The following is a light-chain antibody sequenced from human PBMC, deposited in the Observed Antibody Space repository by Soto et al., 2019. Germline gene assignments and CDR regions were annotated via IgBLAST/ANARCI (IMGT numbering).Light chain of an antibody. V-gene: IGLV7-46*01. CDR2: DTS. CDR3: LLSYSGARSYV. J-gene: IGLJ1*01. CDR1: TGAVTSGHY. Sequence: QAVVTQEPSLTVSPGGTVTLTCGSSTGAVTSGHYPYWFQQKPGQAPRTLIYDTSNKHSWTPARFSGSLLGGKAALTLSVAQPEDEAEYYCLLSYSGARSYVFGTGTKVTVL.